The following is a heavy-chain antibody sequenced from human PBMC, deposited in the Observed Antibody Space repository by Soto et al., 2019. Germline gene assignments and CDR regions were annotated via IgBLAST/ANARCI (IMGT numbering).Heavy chain of an antibody. Sequence: GSLRLSCAASGFTFSSYAIHFFRHSPVKWLEWVAVISYDGSNKYYADSVKGRFTISRDNSKNTLYLQMNSLRAEDTAVYYCARDLGGNKARDYYYGMDVWGQGTTVTVSS. CDR2: ISYDGSNK. V-gene: IGHV3-30-3*01. D-gene: IGHD2-15*01. CDR3: ARDLGGNKARDYYYGMDV. CDR1: GFTFSSYA. J-gene: IGHJ6*02.